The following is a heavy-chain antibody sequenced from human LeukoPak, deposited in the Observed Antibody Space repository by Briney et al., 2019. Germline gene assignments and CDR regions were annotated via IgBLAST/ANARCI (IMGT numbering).Heavy chain of an antibody. V-gene: IGHV3-30-3*01. CDR3: ARDPSPSAGYFDY. CDR2: ISYDGSNK. Sequence: GGSLRLSCAASGFTFSSYAMHWVRQAPGKGLEWVAVISYDGSNKYYADSVKGRFTISRDNSKNTLYLQMNSLRAEDTAVYYCARDPSPSAGYFDYWAQGTLVTVSS. CDR1: GFTFSSYA. J-gene: IGHJ4*02.